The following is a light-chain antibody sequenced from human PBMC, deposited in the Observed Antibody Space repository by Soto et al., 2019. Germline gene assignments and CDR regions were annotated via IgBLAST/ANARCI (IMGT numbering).Light chain of an antibody. CDR3: QQYRSSPLT. V-gene: IGKV3-20*01. Sequence: EIVLTQSPGTLSLSSGERATLSCRASQSVSTNCLAWYQRKPGQAPRLLIYGASSRATDIPNRFSGSGSGTDFTLTITRLKAEDFAVHYCQQYRSSPLTFGQGTKVEIK. CDR2: GAS. J-gene: IGKJ1*01. CDR1: QSVSTNC.